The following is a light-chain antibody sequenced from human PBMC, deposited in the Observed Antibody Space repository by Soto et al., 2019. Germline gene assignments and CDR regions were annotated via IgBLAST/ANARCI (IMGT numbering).Light chain of an antibody. CDR3: QQSSSIPMYT. V-gene: IGKV1-39*01. CDR2: AAS. Sequence: DIQMTQSPSSLSASVGDRVTITCRASQSIGRYLNWYQQKPGRAPNLLIYAASSLQRGVPSRFSGSGSGTDFTLTISSLQPEDFATYLCQQSSSIPMYTFGQGTKLEIK. J-gene: IGKJ2*01. CDR1: QSIGRY.